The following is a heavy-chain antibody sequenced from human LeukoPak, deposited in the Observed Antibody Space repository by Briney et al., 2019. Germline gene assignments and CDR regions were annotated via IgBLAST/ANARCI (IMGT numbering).Heavy chain of an antibody. J-gene: IGHJ4*02. CDR2: IRSKANSYAT. CDR3: TGELFDY. D-gene: IGHD1-26*01. V-gene: IGHV3-73*01. Sequence: AGSLRLSCAASGFTFSGSVMHWVRQASSKGLERVGRIRSKANSYATAYAASVKGRFTISRDDSKNTAYLQMNSLKTEDTAVYYCTGELFDYWGQGTLVTVSS. CDR1: GFTFSGSV.